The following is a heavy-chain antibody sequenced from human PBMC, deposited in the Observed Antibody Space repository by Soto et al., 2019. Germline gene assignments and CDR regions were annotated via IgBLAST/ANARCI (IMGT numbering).Heavy chain of an antibody. D-gene: IGHD6-6*01. Sequence: ASVKVSCKASGYTFTGYYMHWVRQAPGQGLEWMGWINPNSGGTNYAQKFQGWVTMTRDTSISTAYMGLRRLSSHDTAVYYCARDSSSSRIFDYWGQGTLVTVSS. CDR1: GYTFTGYY. J-gene: IGHJ4*02. CDR2: INPNSGGT. V-gene: IGHV1-2*04. CDR3: ARDSSSSRIFDY.